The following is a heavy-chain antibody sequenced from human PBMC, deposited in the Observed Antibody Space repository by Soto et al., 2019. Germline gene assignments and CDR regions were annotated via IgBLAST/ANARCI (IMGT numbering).Heavy chain of an antibody. CDR1: VGSISSGDYY. CDR2: IYYSGST. D-gene: IGHD4-17*01. CDR3: ARVVLLTARDYGDYVDY. Sequence: SETLSLTCTVSVGSISSGDYYWSWIRQPPGKGLEWIGYIYYSGSTYYNPSLKSRVTISVDTSKNQFSLKLSSVTAADTAVYYCARVVLLTARDYGDYVDYWGQGTLVTVSS. J-gene: IGHJ4*02. V-gene: IGHV4-30-4*01.